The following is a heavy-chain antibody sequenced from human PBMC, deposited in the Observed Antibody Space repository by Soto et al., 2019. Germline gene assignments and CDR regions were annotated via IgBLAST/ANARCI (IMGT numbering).Heavy chain of an antibody. CDR2: IRSKANSHAT. V-gene: IGHV3-73*02. CDR1: GFTFSGSA. CDR3: TRQDVAARPDYYYYGMDV. Sequence: EVQLVESGGGLVQPGGSLKLSCAASGFTFSGSAMHWVRQASGKGLEWVGRIRSKANSHATAYAASVKGRFTISRDDSKNTAYLQMNSLKTEDTAVYYCTRQDVAARPDYYYYGMDVWGQGTTVTVSS. D-gene: IGHD6-6*01. J-gene: IGHJ6*02.